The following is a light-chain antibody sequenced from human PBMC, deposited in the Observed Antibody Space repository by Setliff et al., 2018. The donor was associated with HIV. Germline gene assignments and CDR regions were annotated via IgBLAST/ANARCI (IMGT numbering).Light chain of an antibody. CDR3: CSYAGSYTSYYV. V-gene: IGLV2-11*01. CDR1: SSDVAAYNS. J-gene: IGLJ1*01. CDR2: AVS. Sequence: QSALTQPRSVSGSPGQSVTVSCTGSSSDVAAYNSVSWYQHHPGKAPKLIIYAVSRRPSGVPDRFSGSKSGNTASLTISGPQADDEADYYCCSYAGSYTSYYVFGSGTKVTVL.